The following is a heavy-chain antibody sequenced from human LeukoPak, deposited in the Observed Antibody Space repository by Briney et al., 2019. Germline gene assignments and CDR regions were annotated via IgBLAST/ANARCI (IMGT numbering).Heavy chain of an antibody. V-gene: IGHV3-49*03. CDR2: IRSKAYGGTT. J-gene: IGHJ4*02. CDR3: TRQYCSSTSCLGLVDY. D-gene: IGHD2-2*01. CDR1: GFTFGDYA. Sequence: GGSLRLSCTASGFTFGDYAMSWFRQAPGKGLEWVGFIRSKAYGGTTEYAASVKGRFTISRDDSKSIAYLQMNSLKTEDTAVYYCTRQYCSSTSCLGLVDYWGQGTLVTVSS.